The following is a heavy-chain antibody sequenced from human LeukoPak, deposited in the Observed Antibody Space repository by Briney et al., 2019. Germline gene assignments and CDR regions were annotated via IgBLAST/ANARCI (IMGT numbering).Heavy chain of an antibody. D-gene: IGHD3-3*02. V-gene: IGHV3-23*01. J-gene: IGHJ4*02. CDR2: ISGSGGST. Sequence: GGSLRLSCASSGFTFSSYAMSWVRQAPGKGLEWVSSISGSGGSTYYADSVKGRFTISRDNSKNTLYLQMNSLRAEDTAVYYCAKPIFGVVTVVLFDYWGQGTLVTVSS. CDR1: GFTFSSYA. CDR3: AKPIFGVVTVVLFDY.